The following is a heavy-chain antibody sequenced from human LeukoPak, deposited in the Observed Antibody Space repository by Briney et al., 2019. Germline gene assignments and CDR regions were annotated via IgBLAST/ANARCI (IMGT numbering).Heavy chain of an antibody. V-gene: IGHV3-33*01. CDR3: ARDDFWSGYGDYYYYYGMDV. D-gene: IGHD3-3*01. Sequence: GGSLRLSCAASGFTFSSYGMHWVRQAPGKGLEWVAVIWYDGSNKYYADSVKGRFTISRDNSKNTLYLQMNSLRAEDTAVYYCARDDFWSGYGDYYYYYGMDVWGQGTTVTVSS. CDR1: GFTFSSYG. J-gene: IGHJ6*02. CDR2: IWYDGSNK.